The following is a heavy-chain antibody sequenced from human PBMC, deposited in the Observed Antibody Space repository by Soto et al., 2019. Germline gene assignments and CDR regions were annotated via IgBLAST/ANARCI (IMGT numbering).Heavy chain of an antibody. CDR2: IYYSGST. J-gene: IGHJ4*02. V-gene: IGHV4-30-4*01. CDR3: ATQPHAYCGGDCLKNPDY. CDR1: GGSISSGDYY. D-gene: IGHD2-21*02. Sequence: QVQLQESGPGLVKPSQTLSLTCTVSGGSISSGDYYWSWIRQPPGKGLEWIGYIYYSGSTYYNPSLKSRVTISVDTSKNQFSLKLSSVTAADTAVYYCATQPHAYCGGDCLKNPDYWGQGTLVTVSS.